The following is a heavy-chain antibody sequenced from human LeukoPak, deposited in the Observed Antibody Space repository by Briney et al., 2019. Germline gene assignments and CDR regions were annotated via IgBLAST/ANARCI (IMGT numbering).Heavy chain of an antibody. CDR1: GFTFSSYE. Sequence: GGSLRLSCAASGFTFSSYEMNWVRQAPVKGLEWVSYISSSGDIIYYPDSMKGRFTISRDNAKNSLYLQMNSPRAEDTAVYYCASGSLEYYFDYWGQGILVTVSS. D-gene: IGHD3-3*01. V-gene: IGHV3-48*03. CDR2: ISSSGDII. J-gene: IGHJ4*02. CDR3: ASGSLEYYFDY.